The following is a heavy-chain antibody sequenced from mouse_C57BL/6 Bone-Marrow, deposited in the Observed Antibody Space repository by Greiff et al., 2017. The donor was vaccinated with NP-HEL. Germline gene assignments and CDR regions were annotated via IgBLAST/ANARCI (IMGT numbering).Heavy chain of an antibody. CDR2: IDPSDSET. D-gene: IGHD2-2*01. CDR3: ARENYYGYAWFAY. J-gene: IGHJ3*01. V-gene: IGHV1-52*01. Sequence: QVQLQQPGAELVRPGSSVKLSCKASGYTFTSYWMHWVKQRPIQGLECIGNIDPSDSETHYNQKFKDKAKLTVDKSSSKAYMPLSSLTSEDSAVYYCARENYYGYAWFAYWGQGTLVTVSA. CDR1: GYTFTSYW.